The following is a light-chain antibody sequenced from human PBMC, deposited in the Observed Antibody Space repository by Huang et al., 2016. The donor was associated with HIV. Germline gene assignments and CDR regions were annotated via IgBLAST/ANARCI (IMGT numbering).Light chain of an antibody. V-gene: IGKV3-15*01. CDR1: RSVSSN. J-gene: IGKJ4*01. Sequence: EIVMTQSPATLCVSPGERATLACRASRSVSSNLAWYQQNPGQAPRPLIYGASTRAAGIPVRFSGSGAGAELTLSISSLQSEDFAIYYCQQYNNWPPLTFGGGTKVEIK. CDR3: QQYNNWPPLT. CDR2: GAS.